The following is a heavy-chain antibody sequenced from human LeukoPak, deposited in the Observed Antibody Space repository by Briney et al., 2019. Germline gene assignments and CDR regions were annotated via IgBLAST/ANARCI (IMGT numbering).Heavy chain of an antibody. J-gene: IGHJ4*02. V-gene: IGHV3-64*01. Sequence: GGSLRLSCAASGFTFSSYAMHWVRQAPGKGLEYVSAISSNGGSTYYANSVKGRFTISRDNSKNTLYLQMGSLRAEDMAVYYCARGLRSSWYSGSPQMGYWGQGTLVTVSS. D-gene: IGHD6-13*01. CDR3: ARGLRSSWYSGSPQMGY. CDR2: ISSNGGST. CDR1: GFTFSSYA.